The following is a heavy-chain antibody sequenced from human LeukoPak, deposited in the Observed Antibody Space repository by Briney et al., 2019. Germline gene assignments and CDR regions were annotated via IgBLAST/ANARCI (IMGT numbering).Heavy chain of an antibody. Sequence: HPGGSLRLSCAASGFTFSSYEMNWVRQAPGKGLEWVSYIGSSGIIIYYADSVKGRFTISRDSAKNSLYLQMNSLRAEDTAVYYCAREDYGEAFDYWGQGTLVTVSS. CDR2: IGSSGIII. D-gene: IGHD4-17*01. CDR3: AREDYGEAFDY. V-gene: IGHV3-48*03. J-gene: IGHJ4*02. CDR1: GFTFSSYE.